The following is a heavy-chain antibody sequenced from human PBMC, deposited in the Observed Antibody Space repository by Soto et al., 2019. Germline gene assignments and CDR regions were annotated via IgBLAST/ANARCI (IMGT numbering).Heavy chain of an antibody. D-gene: IGHD1-7*01. V-gene: IGHV4-59*01. CDR3: ARVITGTTKSGYYYMDV. J-gene: IGHJ6*03. CDR2: IYYSGST. CDR1: GGSISSYY. Sequence: SETLSLTCTVSGGSISSYYWSWIRQPPGKGLEWIGYIYYSGSTNYNPSLKSRVTISVDTSKNQFSLKLSSVTAADTAVYYCARVITGTTKSGYYYMDVWGKGTTVTVSS.